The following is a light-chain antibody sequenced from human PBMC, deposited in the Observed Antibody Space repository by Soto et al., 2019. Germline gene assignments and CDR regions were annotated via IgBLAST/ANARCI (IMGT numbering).Light chain of an antibody. V-gene: IGLV2-8*01. J-gene: IGLJ2*01. Sequence: QSVLTQPPSASGSPGQSVTISCTGTSSDVGAYNYVSWYQQHPGKAPKLMIYEVSKRPSGVPDRFSGSKSGNTASLTVSGLQAEDEADYYCAVWDDSLSGMVFGGGTKLTVL. CDR3: AVWDDSLSGMV. CDR1: SSDVGAYNY. CDR2: EVS.